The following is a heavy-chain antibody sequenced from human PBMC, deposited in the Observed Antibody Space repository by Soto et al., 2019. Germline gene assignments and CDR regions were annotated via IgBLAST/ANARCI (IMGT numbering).Heavy chain of an antibody. CDR3: AKQGFFSVQQGTEFDY. V-gene: IGHV3-23*01. CDR1: GFTFSSYA. J-gene: IGHJ4*02. D-gene: IGHD6-13*01. Sequence: GSVRLSCAASGFTFSSYAMSWVRQAPGKGLEWVSAISGSGGSTYYADSVKGRFTISRDNSKNTLYLQMNSLRAEDTAVYYCAKQGFFSVQQGTEFDYWGQGTLVTVSS. CDR2: ISGSGGST.